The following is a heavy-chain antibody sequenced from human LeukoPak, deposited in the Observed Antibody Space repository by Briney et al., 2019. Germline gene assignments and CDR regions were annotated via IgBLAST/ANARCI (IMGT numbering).Heavy chain of an antibody. V-gene: IGHV1-2*02. CDR3: ARVARPLGGYSYGYSW. CDR2: INPNSGGT. D-gene: IGHD5-18*01. J-gene: IGHJ4*02. Sequence: GASVKVSCKASGYTFTGYYMHWVRQAPGQGLEWMGWINPNSGGTNYAQKFQGRVTMTRDTSISTAYMELSRLRSDDTAVYYCARVARPLGGYSYGYSWWGQGTLVTVSS. CDR1: GYTFTGYY.